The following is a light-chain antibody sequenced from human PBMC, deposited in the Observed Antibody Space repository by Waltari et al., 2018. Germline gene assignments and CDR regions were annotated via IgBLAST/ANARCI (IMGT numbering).Light chain of an antibody. Sequence: VLTPSPGTLSLSPAHSASLSCRAIQSVSSSYLAWYQQKPGQAPRLLIYGASSRATGIPDRCSGSGSGTDFTLTISSLEPEDFAVYYCQQYGSSPPYTFGQGTKLEIK. V-gene: IGKV3-20*01. CDR2: GAS. CDR1: QSVSSSY. J-gene: IGKJ2*01. CDR3: QQYGSSPPYT.